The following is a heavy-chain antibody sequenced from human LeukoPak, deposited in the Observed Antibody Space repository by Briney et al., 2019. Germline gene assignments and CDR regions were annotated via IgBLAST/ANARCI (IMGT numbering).Heavy chain of an antibody. V-gene: IGHV3-53*01. CDR3: ARYPSDQYYFDY. Sequence: GGSLRLSCAASGFTVSSNYMSWIRQAPGKGLECVSVIYSGGSTYYADSVKGRFTISRDNSKNTLYLQMNSLRAEDTAVYYCARYPSDQYYFDYWGQGTLVTVSS. J-gene: IGHJ4*02. CDR1: GFTVSSNY. CDR2: IYSGGST.